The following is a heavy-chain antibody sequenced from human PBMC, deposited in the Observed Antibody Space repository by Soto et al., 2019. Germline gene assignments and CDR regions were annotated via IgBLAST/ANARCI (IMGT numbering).Heavy chain of an antibody. Sequence: QVQLVESGGGVVQPGRSLRLSCAASGFTFRSFGMHWVRQAAGKGLEWVAVIWHDGSNKYYADSVKGRFTISRDNSKNTLYLQMNSLRAEDTAVYYCARDQVDPWYFDLWGRGTLVTVSS. CDR1: GFTFRSFG. D-gene: IGHD2-2*01. CDR3: ARDQVDPWYFDL. J-gene: IGHJ2*01. CDR2: IWHDGSNK. V-gene: IGHV3-33*01.